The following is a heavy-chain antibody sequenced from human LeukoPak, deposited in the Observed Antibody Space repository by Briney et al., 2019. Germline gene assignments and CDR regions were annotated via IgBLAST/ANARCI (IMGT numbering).Heavy chain of an antibody. CDR3: AKVRGSSSWKRKYYFDY. CDR2: ISGSGGST. V-gene: IGHV3-23*01. J-gene: IGHJ4*02. Sequence: GGSLRPSCAASGFTFSSYAMSWVRQAPGKGLEWVSAISGSGGSTYYADSVKGRFTISRDNSKNTLYLQMNSLRAEDTAVYYCAKVRGSSSWKRKYYFDYWGQGTLVTVSS. D-gene: IGHD6-13*01. CDR1: GFTFSSYA.